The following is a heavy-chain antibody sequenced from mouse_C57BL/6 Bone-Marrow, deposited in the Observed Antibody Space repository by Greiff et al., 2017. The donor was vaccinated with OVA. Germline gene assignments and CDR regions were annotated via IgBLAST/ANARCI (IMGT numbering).Heavy chain of an antibody. D-gene: IGHD2-2*01. J-gene: IGHJ2*01. V-gene: IGHV1-64*01. CDR2: IHPNSGST. CDR3: ERSGKVTIDY. Sequence: QVQLKQPGAELVKPGASVKLSCKASGYTFTSYWMHWVKQRPGQGLEWIGMIHPNSGSTNYNEKFKSKATLTVDKSSSTAYMQLSSLTSEDSAVYYWERSGKVTIDYGGQGTTPTVSS. CDR1: GYTFTSYW.